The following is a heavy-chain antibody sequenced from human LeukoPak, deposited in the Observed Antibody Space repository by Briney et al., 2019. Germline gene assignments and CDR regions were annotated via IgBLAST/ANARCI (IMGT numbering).Heavy chain of an antibody. J-gene: IGHJ3*02. CDR1: GGSIGGYY. CDR3: ARDLGGSYYDSSGTLTDI. Sequence: SESLSLTCTVSGGSIGGYYWNWIRQPPGKGLEWIGYIYYSGSTSYNPSLKSRATISGDTSKNQVSLKLNSVTAADTAVYYYARDLGGSYYDSSGTLTDIWGQGTMVTVSS. D-gene: IGHD3-22*01. CDR2: IYYSGST. V-gene: IGHV4-59*01.